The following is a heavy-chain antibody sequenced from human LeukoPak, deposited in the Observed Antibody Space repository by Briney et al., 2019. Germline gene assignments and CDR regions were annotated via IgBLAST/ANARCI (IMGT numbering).Heavy chain of an antibody. CDR3: ARRQGCSSTSCPPDY. CDR2: IYPGDSDT. Sequence: ESLTISCRGSGYSFNTYWIGWVRQMPGKGLEWMGIIYPGDSDTRYSPSFQGQVTMSADKSINTAYLQWSSLKASDTAMYYCARRQGCSSTSCPPDYWGQGTLVTVSS. CDR1: GYSFNTYW. D-gene: IGHD2-2*01. J-gene: IGHJ4*02. V-gene: IGHV5-51*01.